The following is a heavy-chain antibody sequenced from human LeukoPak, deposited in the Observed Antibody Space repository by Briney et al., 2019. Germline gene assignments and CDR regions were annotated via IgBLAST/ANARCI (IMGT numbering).Heavy chain of an antibody. D-gene: IGHD3-3*01. CDR2: IYYSGST. J-gene: IGHJ4*02. V-gene: IGHV4-59*01. Sequence: KTSETLSLTCTVSGGSISSYYWSWIRQPPGKRLEWIGHIYYSGSTNYNPSLKSRVTISVDTSKNQFSLKLSSVTAADTAVYYCASRSSIWSGYQDTLYYFDSWGQGTLVTVSS. CDR1: GGSISSYY. CDR3: ASRSSIWSGYQDTLYYFDS.